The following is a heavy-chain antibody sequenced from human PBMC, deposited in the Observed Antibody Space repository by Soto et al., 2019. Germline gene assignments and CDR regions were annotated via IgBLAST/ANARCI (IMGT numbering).Heavy chain of an antibody. J-gene: IGHJ5*02. V-gene: IGHV3-13*01. D-gene: IGHD3-9*01. Sequence: PGGSLRLSCAASGFTFSSYDMHWVRQATGKGLEWVSAIGTAGDTYYPGSVKGRFTISRENAKNSLYLQMNSLRAEDTAVYYCAKDPRVLRYFDWLPWGQGTLVTVSS. CDR3: AKDPRVLRYFDWLP. CDR1: GFTFSSYD. CDR2: IGTAGDT.